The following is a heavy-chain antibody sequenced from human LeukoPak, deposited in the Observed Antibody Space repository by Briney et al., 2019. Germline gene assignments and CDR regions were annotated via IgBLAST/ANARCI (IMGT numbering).Heavy chain of an antibody. D-gene: IGHD2-2*02. CDR3: ARGGLYMRSYWYFDL. J-gene: IGHJ2*01. V-gene: IGHV4-34*01. CDR1: GGSFSGYY. Sequence: PSETLSLTCAVYGGSFSGYYWSWIRQPPGKGLEWIGEINHSGSTNYNPSLKSRVTISVDTSKNQFSLKLSSVTAADTAVYYCARGGLYMRSYWYFDLWGRGTLVTVSS. CDR2: INHSGST.